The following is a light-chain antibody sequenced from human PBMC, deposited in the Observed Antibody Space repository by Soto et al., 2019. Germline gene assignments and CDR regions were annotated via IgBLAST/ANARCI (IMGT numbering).Light chain of an antibody. V-gene: IGKV3-11*01. CDR3: QQYNNWPPIT. CDR1: QSVSSY. J-gene: IGKJ5*01. Sequence: NGLSKSPATVSLYQGERATLSCRASQSVSSYLAWYQHKPGQAPRLLIYDASNRATGIPARFSGSGSGTDFTLTISSLEPEDFAVYYCQQYNNWPPITFGQGTLLEIK. CDR2: DAS.